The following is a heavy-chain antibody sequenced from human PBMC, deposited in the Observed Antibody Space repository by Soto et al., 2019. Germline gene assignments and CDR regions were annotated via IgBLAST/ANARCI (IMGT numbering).Heavy chain of an antibody. CDR3: ARGAPGPIPNSYFDF. CDR2: IYFSGTA. V-gene: IGHV4-39*01. D-gene: IGHD3-16*01. CDR1: GGSINITTYY. Sequence: SETLSLTCSVSGGSINITTYYWGWIRQSPGKGLEWLGNIYFSGTAYYTPSLRSRVSMSVDTSKNQFSLQLNSMSAADTGVYYCARGAPGPIPNSYFDFWGLGTLVTV. J-gene: IGHJ4*02.